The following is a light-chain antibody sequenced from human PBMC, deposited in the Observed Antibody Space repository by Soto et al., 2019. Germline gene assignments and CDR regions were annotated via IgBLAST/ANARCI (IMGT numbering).Light chain of an antibody. CDR3: SSYTSSSTSV. CDR1: SXDVGGYNY. J-gene: IGLJ1*01. Sequence: QSVLTQPASVSGSPGQSITISCTGTSXDVGGYNYVSWYQQHPGKAPKLMIYEVSNRPSGVSNRFSGSKSGNTASLTISGLQAEDEADYYCSSYTSSSTSVFGTGTKVTVL. V-gene: IGLV2-14*01. CDR2: EVS.